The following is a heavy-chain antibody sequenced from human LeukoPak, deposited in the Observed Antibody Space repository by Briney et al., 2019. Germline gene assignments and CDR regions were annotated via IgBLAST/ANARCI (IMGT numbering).Heavy chain of an antibody. J-gene: IGHJ6*03. V-gene: IGHV1-18*01. Sequence: ASVKVSCKASGYTFTSHGISWVRQAPGQGLEWMGWISTYNGNTNYAQKLQGRVSMTTDTSTSTAYMDLRSLRSDDTAVYYCARGLNYGSGSYYNSDYYYYYMDVWGKGTTVTISS. CDR1: GYTFTSHG. D-gene: IGHD3-10*01. CDR3: ARGLNYGSGSYYNSDYYYYYMDV. CDR2: ISTYNGNT.